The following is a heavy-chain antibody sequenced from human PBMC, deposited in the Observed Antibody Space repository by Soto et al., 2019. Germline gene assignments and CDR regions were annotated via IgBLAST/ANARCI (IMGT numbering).Heavy chain of an antibody. V-gene: IGHV3-21*01. CDR3: ARGYCSSTSCKQGGAFDI. CDR2: ISSSSSYI. J-gene: IGHJ3*02. Sequence: GGSLRLSCAASGFTFSSYSMNWVRQAPGKGLEWVSSISSSSSYIYYADSVKGRFTISRDNAKNSLYLQMNSLRAEDTAVYYCARGYCSSTSCKQGGAFDIWGQGTMVTVSS. D-gene: IGHD2-2*01. CDR1: GFTFSSYS.